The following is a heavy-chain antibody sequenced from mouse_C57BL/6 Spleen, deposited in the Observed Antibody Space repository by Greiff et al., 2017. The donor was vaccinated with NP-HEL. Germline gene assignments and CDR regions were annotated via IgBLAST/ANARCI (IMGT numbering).Heavy chain of an antibody. CDR3: ARSTSYAMDY. CDR2: IYPGSGST. Sequence: QVQLQQPGAELVKPGASVKMSCKASGYTFTRSWITWVKQRPGQGLVWIGDIYPGSGSTNYNEKFKSKATLTVDTSSSTAYMQLSSLTSEDSAVYYCARSTSYAMDYWGQGTSVTVSS. CDR1: GYTFTRSW. J-gene: IGHJ4*01. V-gene: IGHV1-55*01. D-gene: IGHD5-5*01.